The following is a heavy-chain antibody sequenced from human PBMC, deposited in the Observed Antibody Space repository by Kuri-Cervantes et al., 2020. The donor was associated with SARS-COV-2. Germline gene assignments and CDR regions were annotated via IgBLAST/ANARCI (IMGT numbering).Heavy chain of an antibody. CDR3: ARLVVDTAMDYFDY. D-gene: IGHD5-18*01. Sequence: WGSLRLSCTASGFTFSSYAMHWVRQAPGQGLGWVAVISYDGSNKYYSDTVQGRFTISRDNSKNTLYLQMNSLRAEDTSVYYCARLVVDTAMDYFDYWGQGTLVTVSS. V-gene: IGHV3-30-3*01. CDR1: GFTFSSYA. CDR2: ISYDGSNK. J-gene: IGHJ4*02.